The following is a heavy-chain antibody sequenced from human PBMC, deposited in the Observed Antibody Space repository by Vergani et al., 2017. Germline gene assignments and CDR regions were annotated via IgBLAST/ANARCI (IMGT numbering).Heavy chain of an antibody. Sequence: QVQLVASGGGLVRPGGSLRLSCAASVFIFSDYYMTWIRQTPGKGLEWLAHISDGGETKMYAESLKGRFTVSRDNTKNLLILQMKTLKVDDTATYYCGRKQSPASLMDKPIDIWGQGTLVTVSS. D-gene: IGHD1/OR15-1a*01. CDR2: ISDGGETK. CDR1: VFIFSDYY. CDR3: GRKQSPASLMDKPIDI. J-gene: IGHJ5*02. V-gene: IGHV3-11*01.